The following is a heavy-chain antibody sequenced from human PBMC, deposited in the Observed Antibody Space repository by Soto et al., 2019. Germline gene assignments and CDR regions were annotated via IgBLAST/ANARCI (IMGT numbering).Heavy chain of an antibody. CDR2: INSDGSST. CDR1: GFTFGPYW. CDR3: ASGGSGYYNY. J-gene: IGHJ4*02. Sequence: EVQLVEYGGGLVQPGGSLRLSCAASGFTFGPYWMHWVRQVPGKGLVWLSRINSDGSSTNYADSVKGRFTISRDNAKSTLSLQMHSLRAEDTAVYYCASGGSGYYNYWGQGTLVTVSS. D-gene: IGHD3-22*01. V-gene: IGHV3-74*01.